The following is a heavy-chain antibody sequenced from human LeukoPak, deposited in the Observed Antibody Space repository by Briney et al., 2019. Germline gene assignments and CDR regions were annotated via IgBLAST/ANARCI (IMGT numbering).Heavy chain of an antibody. CDR3: TTDRIDP. CDR1: GFTFSDAW. V-gene: IGHV3-15*01. Sequence: GGSLRLSCAASGFTFSDAWMTWVRQTPGKGLEWVGRIKQIRNGGTTDYAAPVKGRFTMSRDDSISTLYLQMNSLKTEDTAVYYCTTDRIDPWGQGTLVTVSS. J-gene: IGHJ5*02. CDR2: IKQIRNGGTT.